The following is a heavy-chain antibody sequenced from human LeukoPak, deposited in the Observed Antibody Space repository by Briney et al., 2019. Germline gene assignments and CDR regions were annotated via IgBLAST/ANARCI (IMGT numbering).Heavy chain of an antibody. CDR1: GDSVSSNSAA. Sequence: SQTLSLTCAISGDSVSSNSAAWSWIRQSPSRGLEWLGRTYYRSKWYNDYAVSVKSRITINPDTSKNQFSLQLNSVTPEDTAVYYCARDRLGYCSSTSCYYPSYFDPWGQGTLVTVSS. J-gene: IGHJ5*02. CDR2: TYYRSKWYN. CDR3: ARDRLGYCSSTSCYYPSYFDP. D-gene: IGHD2-2*01. V-gene: IGHV6-1*01.